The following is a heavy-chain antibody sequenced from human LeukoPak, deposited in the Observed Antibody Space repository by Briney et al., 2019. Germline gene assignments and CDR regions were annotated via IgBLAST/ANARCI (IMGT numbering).Heavy chain of an antibody. CDR2: IKEDGSER. V-gene: IGHV3-7*01. CDR3: GRGGRTGALDF. CDR1: GFIFGTFW. D-gene: IGHD3-16*01. Sequence: PGGSLRLSCATSGFIFGTFWMTWVRQAPGGALEWVANIKEDGSERFYVDSVEGRFTISRDNVKNSLDLHMNTLRVEDTAIYYCGRGGRTGALDFWGQGAMVTVSS. J-gene: IGHJ3*01.